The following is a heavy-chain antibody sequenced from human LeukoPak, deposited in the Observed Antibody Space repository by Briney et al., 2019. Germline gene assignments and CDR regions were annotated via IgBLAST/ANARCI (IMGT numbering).Heavy chain of an antibody. Sequence: SETLSLTCTVSGGSISSSSYYWGWIRQPPGKGLEWIGSIYYSGSTYYNPSLKSRVTISVDTSKNQFSLKLSSVTAADTAVYYCARSYTLAAAGTFYYYYYGMDVWGQGTTVTVSS. CDR1: GGSISSSSYY. CDR2: IYYSGST. D-gene: IGHD6-13*01. V-gene: IGHV4-39*07. J-gene: IGHJ6*02. CDR3: ARSYTLAAAGTFYYYYYGMDV.